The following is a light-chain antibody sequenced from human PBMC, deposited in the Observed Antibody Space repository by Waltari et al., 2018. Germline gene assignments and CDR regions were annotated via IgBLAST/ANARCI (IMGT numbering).Light chain of an antibody. Sequence: SFELTQPPSVSVSAGQTATHRCNGHSLGRKYVAWYQRKSGQSPVLVVYQDTKRPSGIPERISGSNSGGIATLTITGTQPLDEADYYCQVWETTTVIFGGGTKLTVL. CDR1: SLGRKY. CDR3: QVWETTTVI. CDR2: QDT. J-gene: IGLJ2*01. V-gene: IGLV3-1*01.